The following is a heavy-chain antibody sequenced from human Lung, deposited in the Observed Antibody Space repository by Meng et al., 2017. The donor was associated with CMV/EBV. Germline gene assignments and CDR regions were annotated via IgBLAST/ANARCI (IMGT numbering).Heavy chain of an antibody. CDR3: TRELQVYFYHNSGYYHPPGY. D-gene: IGHD3-22*01. V-gene: IGHV3-49*04. Sequence: GESLKISCTTSGFTFRDYSLGWVRQAPGKGLEWVGFIRSTPYGGTTEYAASVKGRFSISRDDSESIAYLQMNSLKTEDTAVYYCTRELQVYFYHNSGYYHPPGYWGQGTXVTVSS. CDR2: IRSTPYGGTT. J-gene: IGHJ4*02. CDR1: GFTFRDYS.